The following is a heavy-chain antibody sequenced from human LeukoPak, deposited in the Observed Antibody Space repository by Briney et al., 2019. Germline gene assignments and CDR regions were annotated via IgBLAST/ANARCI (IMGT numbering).Heavy chain of an antibody. J-gene: IGHJ4*02. D-gene: IGHD1-26*01. CDR2: LWSDERVK. CDR3: ATEGPDGTYSYFHH. Sequence: PGGSLRLSCEASGFSFSDSSMHWVRQAPGKGLEGLAVLWSDERVKYYADPVKGRFTISRDNSKKTVWLQMDSLTVEDTALYYCATEGPDGTYSYFHHWGQGTLVIVSS. CDR1: GFSFSDSS. V-gene: IGHV3-33*08.